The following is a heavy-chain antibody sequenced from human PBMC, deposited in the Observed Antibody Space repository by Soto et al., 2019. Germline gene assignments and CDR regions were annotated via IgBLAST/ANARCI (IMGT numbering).Heavy chain of an antibody. D-gene: IGHD5-12*01. J-gene: IGHJ6*02. CDR3: ARADSGYAHGYYYYGMDV. V-gene: IGHV3-48*01. CDR1: GFTFRSYS. CDR2: ISSSSSTI. Sequence: GGALRLSFATSGFTFRSYSMNWVRQAPGEGLELVSYISSSSSTIYYADSVKGRFTISRDNAKNSLYLQMNSLRAEDTAVYYCARADSGYAHGYYYYGMDVWGQGTTVTVSS.